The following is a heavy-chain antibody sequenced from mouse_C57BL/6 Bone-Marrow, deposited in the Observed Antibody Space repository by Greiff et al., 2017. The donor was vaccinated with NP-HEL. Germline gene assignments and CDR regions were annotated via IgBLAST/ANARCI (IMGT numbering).Heavy chain of an antibody. Sequence: QVQLQQPGAELVMPGASVKLSCKASGYTFSSYWMHWVKQRPGQGLEWIGDIDPSDSYTNYNQKFKGKSTLTVDKSSSTAYMQLSSLTSEDSAVYYCARRRHWYFDVWGTGTTVTVSS. CDR3: ARRRHWYFDV. V-gene: IGHV1-69*01. D-gene: IGHD3-2*01. CDR2: IDPSDSYT. CDR1: GYTFSSYW. J-gene: IGHJ1*03.